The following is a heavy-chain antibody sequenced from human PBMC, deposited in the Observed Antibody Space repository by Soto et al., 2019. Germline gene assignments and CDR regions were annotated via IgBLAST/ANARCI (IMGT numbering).Heavy chain of an antibody. J-gene: IGHJ3*01. CDR2: IYYSGST. Sequence: QVQLQESGPGLVKPSETLSLTCTVSGGSISSYYWSWIRQPPGKGLEWIGYIYYSGSTNYNPSLRXRVTISVDTSKNQFSLKLTSVTAADTAVYYCARRYGSAFDFWGQGTMVTVSS. CDR1: GGSISSYY. V-gene: IGHV4-59*01. CDR3: ARRYGSAFDF. D-gene: IGHD3-10*01.